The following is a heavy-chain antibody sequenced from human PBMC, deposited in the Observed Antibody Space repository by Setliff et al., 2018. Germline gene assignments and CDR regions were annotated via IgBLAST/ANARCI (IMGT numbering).Heavy chain of an antibody. Sequence: PSETLSLTCTVSGYSISSGHYWGWIRQSPGKGLDWIGSIFHTGAAYYNPSLESRFTISVDTSKNQFSLKLSSVTAADTAVYYCARTRGSSGWLNWFDPWGQGTLVTVSS. CDR2: IFHTGAA. CDR3: ARTRGSSGWLNWFDP. V-gene: IGHV4-38-2*02. J-gene: IGHJ5*02. D-gene: IGHD6-19*01. CDR1: GYSISSGHY.